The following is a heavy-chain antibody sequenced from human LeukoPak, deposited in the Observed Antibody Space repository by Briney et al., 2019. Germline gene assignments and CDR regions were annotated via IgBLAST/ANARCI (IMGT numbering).Heavy chain of an antibody. CDR2: IKYDGSET. V-gene: IGHV3-7*01. J-gene: IGHJ4*02. CDR1: GFTFSGYW. CDR3: ARDPAAADH. Sequence: GGSLRLSCAASGFTFSGYWMSWFRQAPGKGLEWVANIKYDGSETHYVDSVKGRFTISRDNAKGSLFLQMHSLRVEDTAMYYCARDPAAADHWGQGALVIVSS. D-gene: IGHD6-13*01.